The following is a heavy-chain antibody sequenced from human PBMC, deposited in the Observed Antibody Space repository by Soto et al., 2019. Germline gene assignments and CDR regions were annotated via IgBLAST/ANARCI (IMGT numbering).Heavy chain of an antibody. Sequence: ASVKVSCKVSGYTLTELSMHWVRQAPGKGLEWMGGFDPEDGETIYAQKFQGRVTMTEDTSTDTAYMELSSLRSEDTAVYYCATVVSSSWPEEPQLDYWGQGTLVTVSS. CDR2: FDPEDGET. V-gene: IGHV1-24*01. J-gene: IGHJ4*02. CDR3: ATVVSSSWPEEPQLDY. D-gene: IGHD6-13*01. CDR1: GYTLTELS.